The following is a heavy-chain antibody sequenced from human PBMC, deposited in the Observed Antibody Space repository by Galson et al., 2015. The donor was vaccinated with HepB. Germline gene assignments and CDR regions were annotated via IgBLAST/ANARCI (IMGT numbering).Heavy chain of an antibody. CDR1: GFTFSSYG. CDR3: AKAVGYNNYEMDY. D-gene: IGHD4-11*01. V-gene: IGHV3-30*18. Sequence: SLRLSCAASGFTFSSYGMHWVRQAPGKGLEWVAFISYDGTNKYYADSVKGRFTISRDISKNTLFLQMNSLRAEDTALFYCAKAVGYNNYEMDYWGQGTLVTVSS. CDR2: ISYDGTNK. J-gene: IGHJ4*02.